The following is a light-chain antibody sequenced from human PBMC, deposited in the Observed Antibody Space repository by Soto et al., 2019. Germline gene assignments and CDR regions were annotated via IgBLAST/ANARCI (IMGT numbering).Light chain of an antibody. J-gene: IGLJ1*01. CDR1: SSDVGGYTY. Sequence: QSVLTQPASVSGSPRQSITISCTGASSDVGGYTYVSWYQQHPGKAPKLMIYEVNNRPSGVSTRFSASKSGNPASLTISGLQAEDEADYYCSSYTSSSTLYVFGTGTKVTVL. V-gene: IGLV2-14*01. CDR2: EVN. CDR3: SSYTSSSTLYV.